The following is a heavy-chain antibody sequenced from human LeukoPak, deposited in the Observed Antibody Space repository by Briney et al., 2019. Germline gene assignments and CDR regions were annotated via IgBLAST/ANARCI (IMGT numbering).Heavy chain of an antibody. CDR2: ISAYTGNT. CDR1: GYTFTSYG. Sequence: GASVKVSCKASGYTFTSYGISWVRQAPGQGLERMGWISAYTGNTNYAQKLQGRVTMTTDTSTSTAYMELRSLRSDDTAVYYCARCIRPSAPNWFDPWGQGTLVTVSS. D-gene: IGHD2-8*01. V-gene: IGHV1-18*01. CDR3: ARCIRPSAPNWFDP. J-gene: IGHJ5*02.